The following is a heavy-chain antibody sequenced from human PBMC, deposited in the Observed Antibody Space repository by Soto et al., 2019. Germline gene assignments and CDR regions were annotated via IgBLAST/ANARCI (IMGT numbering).Heavy chain of an antibody. CDR3: AQTLGSAVAGPGRFEL. Sequence: VQLVQSGAEVKKPGSSVKVSCKASRGTFSTYAISWVRQAPGQGLEWMGGTIPLFGTANYAQKFQGRVMITADESTSPAYMDLSSLRSEDTAVYYCAQTLGSAVAGPGRFELWGLGTLITVSS. CDR1: RGTFSTYA. V-gene: IGHV1-69*13. D-gene: IGHD6-19*01. CDR2: TIPLFGTA. J-gene: IGHJ2*01.